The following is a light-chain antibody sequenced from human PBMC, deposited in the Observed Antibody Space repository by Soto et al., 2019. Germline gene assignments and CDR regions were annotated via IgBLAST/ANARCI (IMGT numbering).Light chain of an antibody. J-gene: IGKJ3*01. CDR1: QSVSSD. Sequence: IVMTQSPATLSVSPGERATLSCRASQSVSSDLAWYQQKPGQAPRLLIYEASIRATGIAARFSGSGSRTEFTLTISSLQSEDSVVYWGQQYNSWPFTFGPGTKV. V-gene: IGKV3-15*01. CDR2: EAS. CDR3: QQYNSWPFT.